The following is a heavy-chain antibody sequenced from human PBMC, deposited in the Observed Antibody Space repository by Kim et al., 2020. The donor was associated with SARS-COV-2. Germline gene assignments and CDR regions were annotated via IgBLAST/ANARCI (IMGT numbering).Heavy chain of an antibody. D-gene: IGHD2-15*01. CDR1: GFTFSSYA. CDR3: AKDVYCSGGSCSHRGGDY. V-gene: IGHV3-23*01. CDR2: ISGSGGST. Sequence: GGSLRLSCAASGFTFSSYAMSWVRQAPGKGLEWVSAISGSGGSTYYADSVKGRFTISRDNSKNTLYLQMNSLRAEDTAVYYCAKDVYCSGGSCSHRGGDYWGQGTLVTVSS. J-gene: IGHJ4*02.